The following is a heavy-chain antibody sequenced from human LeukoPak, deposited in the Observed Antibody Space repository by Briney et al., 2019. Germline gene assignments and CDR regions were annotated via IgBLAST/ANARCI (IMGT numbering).Heavy chain of an antibody. CDR2: IYHSGST. D-gene: IGHD6-13*01. Sequence: PSETLSLTCTVSGYSISSGYYWGWIRQPPGKGLEWIGSIYHSGSTYYNPSFKSRVTISVDTSKNQFSLKLSSVTAADTAVYYCARGDGSSWYRFDYWGQGTLVTVSS. J-gene: IGHJ4*02. V-gene: IGHV4-38-2*02. CDR1: GYSISSGYY. CDR3: ARGDGSSWYRFDY.